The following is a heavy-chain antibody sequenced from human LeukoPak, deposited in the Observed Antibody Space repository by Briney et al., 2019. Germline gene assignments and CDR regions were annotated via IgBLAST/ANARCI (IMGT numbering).Heavy chain of an antibody. J-gene: IGHJ3*02. CDR1: GFTFSSYS. Sequence: GGSLRLSCAASGFTFSSYSMNWVRQAPGKGLEWVSSISSSSSYIYYADSVKGRFTISGDNSKNTLYLEMNRLRAGDTAVYYCAKAEGGSYYDAFDIWGQGTMVTVSS. CDR2: ISSSSSYI. D-gene: IGHD1-26*01. V-gene: IGHV3-21*04. CDR3: AKAEGGSYYDAFDI.